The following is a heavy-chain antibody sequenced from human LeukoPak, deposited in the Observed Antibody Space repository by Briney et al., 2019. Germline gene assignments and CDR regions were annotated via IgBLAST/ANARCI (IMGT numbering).Heavy chain of an antibody. V-gene: IGHV4-61*02. Sequence: SQTLSLTCTVSGGSISGSTYYWGWIRQPAGKGLEWIGRIYASGSTSYNPSLKSRATISVDTSKNQFSLKLSSVTAADTAIYYCARDGGSYSLDYWTRGTLVTVSS. CDR1: GGSISGSTYY. CDR2: IYASGST. J-gene: IGHJ4*02. CDR3: ARDGGSYSLDY. D-gene: IGHD1-26*01.